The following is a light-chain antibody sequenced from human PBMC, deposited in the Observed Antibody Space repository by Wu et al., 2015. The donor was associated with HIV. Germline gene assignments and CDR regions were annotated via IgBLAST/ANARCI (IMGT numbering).Light chain of an antibody. Sequence: EVVLTQSPATLSVSPGDTATLSCRASQSVDSNLAWYQQKPGQAPRLLIYDASTRATGIPARFSGSGSGTEFTLTISSMQSEDLAVYYCQQYNNWPPMSAFGQGTKLEIK. CDR1: QSVDSN. V-gene: IGKV3-15*01. CDR3: QQYNNWPPMSA. CDR2: DAS. J-gene: IGKJ2*01.